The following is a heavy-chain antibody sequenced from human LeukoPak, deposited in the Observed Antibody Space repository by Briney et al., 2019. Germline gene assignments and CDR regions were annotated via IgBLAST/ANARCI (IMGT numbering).Heavy chain of an antibody. CDR3: ARERSSSPHFDY. Sequence: SETLSLTCTVSGGSISSHYWSWIRQPPGKGLEWIGYIYYSGSTNYNPSLESRVTISVDTSKNQFSLKLSSVTAADTAVYYCARERSSSPHFDYWGQGTLVTVSS. V-gene: IGHV4-59*11. CDR2: IYYSGST. D-gene: IGHD6-6*01. J-gene: IGHJ4*02. CDR1: GGSISSHY.